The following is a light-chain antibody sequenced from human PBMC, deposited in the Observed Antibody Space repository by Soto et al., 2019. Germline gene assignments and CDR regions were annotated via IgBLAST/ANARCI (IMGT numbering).Light chain of an antibody. V-gene: IGKV4-1*01. CDR2: WAS. CDR3: QQYYSTPLT. Sequence: DIVMTQSPDSLTVSLGERATINCKSSQSVLYSSNNKNYLAWYQQKPGQPPKLLIYWASTRESGVPDRFSGSGSGTDSTLTISRLQAEDVAVYYCQQYYSTPLTFGGGTKVEIK. J-gene: IGKJ4*01. CDR1: QSVLYSSNNKNY.